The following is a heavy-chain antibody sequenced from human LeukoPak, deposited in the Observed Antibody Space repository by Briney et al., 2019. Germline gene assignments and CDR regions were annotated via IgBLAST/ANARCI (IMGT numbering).Heavy chain of an antibody. CDR1: GYNFTIYW. Sequence: GESLKISCRGSGYNFTIYWIGWVRQMPGKGLEWMGIIYPGDSDTRYSPSFQGQVTISADKSISTAYLHWSSLKASDTAMYYCVRHDSSSPDYWGQGTLVTVSS. J-gene: IGHJ4*02. V-gene: IGHV5-51*01. CDR3: VRHDSSSPDY. D-gene: IGHD6-13*01. CDR2: IYPGDSDT.